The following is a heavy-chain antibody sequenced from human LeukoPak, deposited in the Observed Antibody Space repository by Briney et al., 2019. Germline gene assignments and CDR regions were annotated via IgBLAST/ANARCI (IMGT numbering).Heavy chain of an antibody. CDR3: ARDPRGGAFDI. V-gene: IGHV1-69*13. J-gene: IGHJ3*02. D-gene: IGHD3-16*01. Sequence: GASVKVSCKASGYTFTSYGISWVRQAPGQGLEWMGGIIPIFGTANYAQKFQGRVTITADESTSTAYMELSSLRSEDTAVYYCARDPRGGAFDIWGQGTMVTVSS. CDR1: GYTFTSYG. CDR2: IIPIFGTA.